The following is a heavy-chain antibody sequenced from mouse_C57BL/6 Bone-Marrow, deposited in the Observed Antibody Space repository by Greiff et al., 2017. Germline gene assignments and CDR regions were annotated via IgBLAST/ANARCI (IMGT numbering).Heavy chain of an antibody. CDR3: AGRGWYYSNSFAY. Sequence: QVQLQQPGAELVKPGASVKLSCKASGYTFTSYWMQWVKQRPGQGLEWIGEIDPSDSYTNYNQKFKGEATLTVDTSSSTAYMQLSSLTSEDSAVYYCAGRGWYYSNSFAYWGQGTLVTVSA. J-gene: IGHJ3*01. D-gene: IGHD2-5*01. CDR1: GYTFTSYW. CDR2: IDPSDSYT. V-gene: IGHV1-50*01.